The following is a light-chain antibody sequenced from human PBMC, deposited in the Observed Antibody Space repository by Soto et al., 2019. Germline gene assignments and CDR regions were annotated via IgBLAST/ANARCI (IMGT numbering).Light chain of an antibody. CDR2: EGT. V-gene: IGLV2-23*01. Sequence: QAVVTQPASVSGSPGQSITVSCTGTSSDVGAYNLVSWYQQYPGKAPRLIIYEGTKRPSGISHRFSGSKSDNTASLTISGLRAEDEAHYHCCSYAGSRTFVFGGGTKVTVL. CDR1: SSDVGAYNL. J-gene: IGLJ3*02. CDR3: CSYAGSRTFV.